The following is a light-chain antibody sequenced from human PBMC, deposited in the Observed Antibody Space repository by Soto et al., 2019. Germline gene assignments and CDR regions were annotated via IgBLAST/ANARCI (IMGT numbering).Light chain of an antibody. V-gene: IGKV3-20*01. CDR2: GAF. CDR1: HSVSSSY. CDR3: QQYGSSPPYT. J-gene: IGKJ2*01. Sequence: EIVLTQSPGTLSLSPGERATLSCRASHSVSSSYLAWYQQKPGQAPRLLIYGAFSRATGIPDRFSGGGSGTDFTLTISRLEPEDVAVFYCQQYGSSPPYTFGQGTKLEIK.